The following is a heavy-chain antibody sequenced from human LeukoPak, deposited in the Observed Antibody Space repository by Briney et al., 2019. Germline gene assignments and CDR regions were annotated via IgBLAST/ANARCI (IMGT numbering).Heavy chain of an antibody. Sequence: PGRSLRLSCAASGFTFDDYAMHWIRRAPGKGLEWVSGISWNSGSIGYADSVKGRFTISRDNAKNSLYLQMNSLRAEDTALYYCAKAASMIVVVGPFDYWGQGTLVTVSS. J-gene: IGHJ4*02. CDR3: AKAASMIVVVGPFDY. CDR2: ISWNSGSI. V-gene: IGHV3-9*01. CDR1: GFTFDDYA. D-gene: IGHD3-22*01.